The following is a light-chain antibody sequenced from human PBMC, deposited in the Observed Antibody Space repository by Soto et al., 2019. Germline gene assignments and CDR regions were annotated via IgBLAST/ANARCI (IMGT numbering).Light chain of an antibody. J-gene: IGKJ1*01. CDR2: AAV. Sequence: MSLSPSSLSAKVRDRVTITCRASQSIRTYFNWDQSKPGKAPKLLIYAAVSLQSGVPSRFSGSGSGTDFTLTISSLQPEDFATYFCKQRYGTPWTFGQGSMV. CDR1: QSIRTY. CDR3: KQRYGTPWT. V-gene: IGKV1-39*01.